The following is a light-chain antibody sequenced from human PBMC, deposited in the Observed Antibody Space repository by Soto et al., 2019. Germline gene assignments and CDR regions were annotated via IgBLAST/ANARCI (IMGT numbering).Light chain of an antibody. CDR2: GPS. V-gene: IGKV3D-15*01. CDR3: QQYNNWPPPIT. Sequence: EIVLKQSPGTLSLSPGERATLSCRASRSVTSNYLAWYQQKPGQAPRLLIYGPSSRATGIPARFSGSGSGTEFTLTISSLQSEDFAVYYCQQYNNWPPPITFGQGTRLEIK. J-gene: IGKJ5*01. CDR1: RSVTSN.